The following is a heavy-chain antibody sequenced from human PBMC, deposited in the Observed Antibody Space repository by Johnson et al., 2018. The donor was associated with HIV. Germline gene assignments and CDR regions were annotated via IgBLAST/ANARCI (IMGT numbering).Heavy chain of an antibody. J-gene: IGHJ3*02. CDR3: ARETHYYDSSGYYVDAFDS. D-gene: IGHD3-22*01. Sequence: VQLVESGGGVVRPGGSLRLPCAAAGFTFDDYDMSWVRQAPGKGLEWVSSINWNGGSTGYADSVKGRFTISRDNAKNSLYLQMNSLRAADTALYYCARETHYYDSSGYYVDAFDSWGQGT. CDR1: GFTFDDYD. V-gene: IGHV3-20*04. CDR2: INWNGGST.